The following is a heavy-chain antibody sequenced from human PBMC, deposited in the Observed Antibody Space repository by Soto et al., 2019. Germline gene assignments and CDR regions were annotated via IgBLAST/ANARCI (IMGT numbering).Heavy chain of an antibody. CDR3: ARGEYYYDSSGYYYLNYFDY. J-gene: IGHJ4*02. CDR1: GFSLSTSGMC. CDR2: IDWDDDK. V-gene: IGHV2-70*11. D-gene: IGHD3-22*01. Sequence: SGPTLVNPTQTLTLTCTFSGFSLSTSGMCVSWIRQPPGKALEWLARIDWDDDKYYSTSLKTRLTISKETSKNQVVLTMTNMDPVDTATYYCARGEYYYDSSGYYYLNYFDYWGQGTLVTVSS.